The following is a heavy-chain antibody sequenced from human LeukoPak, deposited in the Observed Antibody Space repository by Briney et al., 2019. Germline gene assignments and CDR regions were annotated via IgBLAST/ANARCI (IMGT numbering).Heavy chain of an antibody. D-gene: IGHD3-10*01. V-gene: IGHV4-34*01. CDR1: GGSFSGYY. Sequence: SETLSLTCGVYGGSFSGYYWSWIRQPPGKGLEWIGEINHSGSTNYNPSLKSRVTISVDTSKNQFSLKLSSVTAADTAVYYCARLGSYYYGSGSYSNWGQGTLVTVSS. J-gene: IGHJ4*02. CDR3: ARLGSYYYGSGSYSN. CDR2: INHSGST.